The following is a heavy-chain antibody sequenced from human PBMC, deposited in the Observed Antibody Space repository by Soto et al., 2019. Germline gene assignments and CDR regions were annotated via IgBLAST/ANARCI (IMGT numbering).Heavy chain of an antibody. D-gene: IGHD6-13*01. V-gene: IGHV1-2*02. CDR3: ARQRKGAAAGPVDAFDI. CDR2: ISPNSGGT. J-gene: IGHJ3*02. CDR1: GCTFTVYY. Sequence: ASVKVSCKASGCTFTVYYMHWVRQAPGQGLEWMGWISPNSGGTFAAQKFQGRVTMTRDTSVNMAYMELTSLKSDDTAVYYCARQRKGAAAGPVDAFDIWGQGTMVTVSS.